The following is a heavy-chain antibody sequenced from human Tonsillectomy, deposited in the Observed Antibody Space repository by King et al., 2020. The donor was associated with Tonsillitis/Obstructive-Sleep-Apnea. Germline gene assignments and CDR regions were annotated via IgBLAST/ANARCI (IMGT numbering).Heavy chain of an antibody. V-gene: IGHV3-23*04. CDR3: AKRGGVATIVNYYYYMDV. Sequence: VQLVESGGGLVQPGGSLRLSCAASGFTFSSYAMSWVRQAPGKGLEWVSAISGSGGSTYYADSVKGRFTISRDNSKNTLYLQMNSLGAEDTAVYYCAKRGGVATIVNYYYYMDVWGKGTTVTVSS. D-gene: IGHD5-12*01. CDR1: GFTFSSYA. J-gene: IGHJ6*03. CDR2: ISGSGGST.